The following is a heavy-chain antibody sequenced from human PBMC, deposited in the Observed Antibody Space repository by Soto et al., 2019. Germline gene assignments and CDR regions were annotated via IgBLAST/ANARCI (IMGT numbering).Heavy chain of an antibody. Sequence: ASVKVSCKASGGTFSSYAISWVRQAPGQGLEWMGWISAYNGNTNYAQKLQGRVTMTTDTSTSTAYMELSSLRSDDTAVYYCARDDGYNRFDYWGQGTLVTVSS. V-gene: IGHV1-18*01. CDR3: ARDDGYNRFDY. J-gene: IGHJ4*02. CDR1: GGTFSSYA. D-gene: IGHD5-12*01. CDR2: ISAYNGNT.